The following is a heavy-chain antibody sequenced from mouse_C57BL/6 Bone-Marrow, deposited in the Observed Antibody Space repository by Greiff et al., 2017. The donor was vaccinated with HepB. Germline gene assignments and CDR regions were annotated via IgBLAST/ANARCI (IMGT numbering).Heavy chain of an antibody. Sequence: EVQLQQSGAELVRPGASVKLSCTASGFNIKDDYMHRVKQRPEQGLEWIGWIDPENGDTEYASKFQGKATITADTSSNTAYLQLSSLTSEDTAVYYCTTDYYGSSYGYWGQGTTLTVSS. CDR1: GFNIKDDY. D-gene: IGHD1-1*01. CDR2: IDPENGDT. J-gene: IGHJ2*01. V-gene: IGHV14-4*01. CDR3: TTDYYGSSYGY.